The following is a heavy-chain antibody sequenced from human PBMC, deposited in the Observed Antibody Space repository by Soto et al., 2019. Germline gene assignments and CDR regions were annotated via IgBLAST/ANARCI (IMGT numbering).Heavy chain of an antibody. CDR1: GFTFSSYW. CDR2: INTDGSST. D-gene: IGHD1-26*01. J-gene: IGHJ4*02. CDR3: AREPPGRDWAGATDY. V-gene: IGHV3-74*01. Sequence: EVQLVESGGGLVQPGGSLRLSCAASGFTFSSYWMHWVRQAPGKGLVWVSRINTDGSSTSYADSVTGRFTISRDNAENTLYLQMSSLTVEDTAIYYCAREPPGRDWAGATDYWGQGTLVTVSS.